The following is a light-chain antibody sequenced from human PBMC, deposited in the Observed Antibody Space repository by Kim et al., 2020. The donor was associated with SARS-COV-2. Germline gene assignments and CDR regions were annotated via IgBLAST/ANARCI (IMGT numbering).Light chain of an antibody. Sequence: DIQMTQSPSTLSASVGDRVTITCRASQSVNTWLAWYQQKSGKAPKLLIYRASNLESGVPSRFSGSGSGTQFTLTINSLQPDDFATYCCQQYYIYWTFGQGTKVDIK. CDR1: QSVNTW. J-gene: IGKJ1*01. CDR3: QQYYIYWT. V-gene: IGKV1-5*03. CDR2: RAS.